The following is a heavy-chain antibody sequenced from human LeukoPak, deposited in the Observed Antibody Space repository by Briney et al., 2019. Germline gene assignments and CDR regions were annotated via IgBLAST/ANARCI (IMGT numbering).Heavy chain of an antibody. D-gene: IGHD5-18*01. CDR2: ISYDGSNK. Sequence: GGSLRLSCAASGFTFSSYGMHWVRQAPGKGLEWVAVISYDGSNKYYVDSVKGRFTISRDNSKNTLYLQMNSLRAEDTAVYYCAKVGYSYGLLDYMDVWGKGTTVTVSS. J-gene: IGHJ6*03. V-gene: IGHV3-30*18. CDR3: AKVGYSYGLLDYMDV. CDR1: GFTFSSYG.